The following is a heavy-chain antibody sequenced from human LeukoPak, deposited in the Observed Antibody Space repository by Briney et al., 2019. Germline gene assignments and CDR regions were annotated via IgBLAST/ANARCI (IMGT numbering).Heavy chain of an antibody. Sequence: SEALSLTCSVSGGSISSLYWSWIRQPPGEGLEWIGYIYYTGSTNYNPSLKSRVTMFVDMSKNQFSLRLSSVTAADTAVYYCARHRAYSSSSPFDYWGQGTLVTVSS. CDR3: ARHRAYSSSSPFDY. CDR2: IYYTGST. V-gene: IGHV4-59*08. CDR1: GGSISSLY. J-gene: IGHJ4*02. D-gene: IGHD6-6*01.